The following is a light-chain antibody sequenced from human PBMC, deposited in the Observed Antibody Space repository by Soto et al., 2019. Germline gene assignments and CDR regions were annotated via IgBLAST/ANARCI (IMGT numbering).Light chain of an antibody. CDR3: SSYTSSSTLLYV. J-gene: IGLJ1*01. V-gene: IGLV2-14*02. Sequence: QSALTQPASVSGSPGQSITISCTGTSSDLGSYNLVSWYQHHPGKAPKLIIYEATKRPSGISSRFSGSKSGYTASLTISGLQAEDEADYYCSSYTSSSTLLYVFGTGTKLTVL. CDR1: SSDLGSYNL. CDR2: EAT.